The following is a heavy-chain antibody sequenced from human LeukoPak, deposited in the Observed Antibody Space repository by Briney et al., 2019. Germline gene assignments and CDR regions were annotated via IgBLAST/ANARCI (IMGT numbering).Heavy chain of an antibody. D-gene: IGHD3-10*01. CDR1: GYTFTSYD. J-gene: IGHJ4*02. CDR2: MNPNSGNT. CDR3: ARGGTYYGSGSYYQIDY. Sequence: ASVKVSCKASGYTFTSYDINWVRQATGQGLEWMGWMNPNSGNTGYAQKFQGRVTITRNTSISTAYKELSSLRSEDTAVYYCARGGTYYGSGSYYQIDYWGQGTLVTVSS. V-gene: IGHV1-8*03.